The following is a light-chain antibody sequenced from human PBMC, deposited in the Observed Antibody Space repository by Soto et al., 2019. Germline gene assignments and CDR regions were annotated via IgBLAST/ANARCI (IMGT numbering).Light chain of an antibody. CDR1: GNDVGNYNL. J-gene: IGLJ2*01. CDR2: EVS. V-gene: IGLV2-23*02. Sequence: QSVLSQPASVSGSPGQSVTISCSGTGNDVGNYNLVSWYQQHPGKVPKLLIYEVSRRPSGVSDRFSGSILGNRAALTITGAQADDESDYYCVLYMRSGISVFGGGTKLTVL. CDR3: VLYMRSGISV.